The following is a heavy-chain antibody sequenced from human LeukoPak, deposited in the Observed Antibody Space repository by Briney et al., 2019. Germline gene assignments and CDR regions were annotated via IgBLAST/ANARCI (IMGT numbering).Heavy chain of an antibody. D-gene: IGHD2-2*01. CDR2: IYYSGST. CDR3: ARDHIVVVPAAVGWFDP. CDR1: GGSISSYY. V-gene: IGHV4-59*12. Sequence: SETLSLTCTVSGGSISSYYWSWIRQPPGKGLEWIGYIYYSGSTNYNPSLKSRVTISVDTSKNQFSLKLSSVTAADTAVYYCARDHIVVVPAAVGWFDPWGQGTLVTVSS. J-gene: IGHJ5*02.